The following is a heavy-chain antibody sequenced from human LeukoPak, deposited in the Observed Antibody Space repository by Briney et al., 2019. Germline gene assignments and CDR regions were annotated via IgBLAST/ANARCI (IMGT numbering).Heavy chain of an antibody. V-gene: IGHV1-3*01. CDR1: GYTFTSYA. CDR3: ARDKWELLSRGTFDY. Sequence: GASVKVSCKASGYTFTSYAMHWVRQAPGQRLEWMGWINAGNGNTKYSQKFQGRVTITRDTSASTAYMELSSLRSEDTAVYYCARDKWELLSRGTFDYWGQGTLVTVSS. J-gene: IGHJ4*02. D-gene: IGHD1-26*01. CDR2: INAGNGNT.